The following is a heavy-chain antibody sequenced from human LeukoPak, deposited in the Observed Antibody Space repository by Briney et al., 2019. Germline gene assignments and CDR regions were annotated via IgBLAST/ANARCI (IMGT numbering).Heavy chain of an antibody. CDR1: GFAFNTYA. CDR3: ARGIFGSGSYPDF. CDR2: IWHDGSHK. J-gene: IGHJ4*02. V-gene: IGHV3-33*01. Sequence: PGTSLRLSCAASGFAFNTYAMHWVRQAPGKGLERVTLIWHDGSHKFYIDSVRGRFTISRDNSKNTVYLQMNGLRAEDMAVYYCARGIFGSGSYPDFWGQGTLVTVSS. D-gene: IGHD3-10*01.